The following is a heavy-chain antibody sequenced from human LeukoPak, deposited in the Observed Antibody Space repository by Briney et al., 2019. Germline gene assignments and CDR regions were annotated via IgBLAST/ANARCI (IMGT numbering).Heavy chain of an antibody. J-gene: IGHJ4*02. Sequence: GGSLRLSCAASGFTFSNYAMNWVRQAPGKGLEWVSSIGTRSTSIYYADSVKGRFTISRDNAKNSLYLQMNSLTIEDTAMYYCAREHEEGFDYWGQETLVTVSS. CDR2: IGTRSTSI. V-gene: IGHV3-21*01. CDR1: GFTFSNYA. CDR3: AREHEEGFDY.